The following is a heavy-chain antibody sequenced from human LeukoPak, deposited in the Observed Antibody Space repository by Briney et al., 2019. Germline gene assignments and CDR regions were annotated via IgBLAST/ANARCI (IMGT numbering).Heavy chain of an antibody. V-gene: IGHV1-18*01. Sequence: ASVKVSCKASGYTFTSYGISWVRQAPGQGLEWMGWISAYNGNTNYAQKLQGRVTMTTDTSTSTAYMELRSLRSDDTAVYYCARVFGRGTATIKYYFDYWGQGTLVTVSS. D-gene: IGHD5-24*01. CDR3: ARVFGRGTATIKYYFDY. J-gene: IGHJ4*02. CDR1: GYTFTSYG. CDR2: ISAYNGNT.